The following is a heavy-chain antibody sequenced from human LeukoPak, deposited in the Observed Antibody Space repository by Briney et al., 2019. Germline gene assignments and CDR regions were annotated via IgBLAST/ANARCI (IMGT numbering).Heavy chain of an antibody. CDR2: ISTAGDT. D-gene: IGHD2-2*03. Sequence: AGGSLRLSCAASGFTFSSFDMHWVRQATGKGLEWVSTISTAGDTYYPDSVKGRFTVSRENAKNSLYLQMNSLRAEDTAVYYCARNWISTFDYWGQGTLVTVSS. CDR1: GFTFSSFD. CDR3: ARNWISTFDY. J-gene: IGHJ4*02. V-gene: IGHV3-13*01.